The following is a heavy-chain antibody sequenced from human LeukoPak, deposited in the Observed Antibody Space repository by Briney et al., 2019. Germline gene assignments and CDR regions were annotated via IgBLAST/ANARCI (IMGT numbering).Heavy chain of an antibody. V-gene: IGHV1-46*01. CDR3: AKTAARRFDY. CDR1: GYTFPSYF. D-gene: IGHD6-6*01. Sequence: ASVKVSCKASGYTFPSYFMHWVRQAPGQGLEWMGIINPTGGSTTYAQKFQGRVTMTRDTSTSTVYMELSSLRSDDTAVYYCAKTAARRFDYWGQGTLVTVSS. J-gene: IGHJ4*02. CDR2: INPTGGST.